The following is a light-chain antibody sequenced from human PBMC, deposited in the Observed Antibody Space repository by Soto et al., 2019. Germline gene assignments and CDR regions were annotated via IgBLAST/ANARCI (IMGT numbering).Light chain of an antibody. Sequence: EFVLTQSPGTLSLSPGERATLSCRASQSVSSSYLAWYQQKPGQAPRLLIYGASSRATGIPDRFSGSGSGTDFTLTISRLEPEDFAVYYCQQYDSSPLTFGAGTKVDIK. CDR2: GAS. V-gene: IGKV3-20*01. CDR3: QQYDSSPLT. CDR1: QSVSSSY. J-gene: IGKJ3*01.